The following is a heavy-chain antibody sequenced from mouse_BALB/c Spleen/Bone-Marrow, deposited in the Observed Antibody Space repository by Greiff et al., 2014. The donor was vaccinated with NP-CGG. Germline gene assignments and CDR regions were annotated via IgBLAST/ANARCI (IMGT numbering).Heavy chain of an antibody. CDR1: GYSITSDYA. D-gene: IGHD3-3*01. CDR3: ARRAYYFDY. CDR2: ISYSGSA. Sequence: VQLQQSGPGLVKPSQSLSLTCTVTGYSITSDYAWNWIRQFPGNKLEWMGYISYSGSASYNPNLKSRISITRDTSQNQFFLQLSSVTTEDTATYYCARRAYYFDYWGQGTTLTVSS. V-gene: IGHV3-2*02. J-gene: IGHJ2*01.